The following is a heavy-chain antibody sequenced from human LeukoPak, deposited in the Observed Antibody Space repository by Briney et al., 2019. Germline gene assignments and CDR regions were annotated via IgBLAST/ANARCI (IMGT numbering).Heavy chain of an antibody. V-gene: IGHV3-30*01. Sequence: GGSLRLSCAASGSTFSSYAMHWVRQAPGKGLEWVVVISYDGSNKNYADSVKGRFTISRDNSKNTLYLQMNSLRAEDTAVYYCARSNCGGDCYSLDWFDPWGQGTLVTVSS. J-gene: IGHJ5*02. CDR2: ISYDGSNK. CDR3: ARSNCGGDCYSLDWFDP. CDR1: GSTFSSYA. D-gene: IGHD2-21*02.